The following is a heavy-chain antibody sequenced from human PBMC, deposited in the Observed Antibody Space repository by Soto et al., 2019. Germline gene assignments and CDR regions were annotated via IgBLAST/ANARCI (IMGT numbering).Heavy chain of an antibody. CDR1: GYTLTNYA. CDR3: TTGNVDY. J-gene: IGHJ4*02. Sequence: QVQLVQSGAEVKKPGASVKVSCKASGYTLTNYAMHWVRQAPGQRLEWMGWIDAGNGNTKYSQNFQGRVSITRDASATTAYMELSTLTSEDTAVYYWTTGNVDYWGQGTLVTVSS. CDR2: IDAGNGNT. V-gene: IGHV1-3*01.